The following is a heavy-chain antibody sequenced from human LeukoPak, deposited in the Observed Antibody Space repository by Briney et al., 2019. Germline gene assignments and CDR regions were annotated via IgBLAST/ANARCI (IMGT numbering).Heavy chain of an antibody. J-gene: IGHJ4*02. CDR2: IHHSGST. CDR1: GGSINNGGYS. Sequence: PSQTPSPTCAVSGGSINNGGYSRSLIRQPPRRGLEWIGYIHHSGSTHYNPSLRSRVTLSVDRSKNQFSLKMNSVTAADTAVYYCARGATSSGYYLDYWGQGTLVTVSS. CDR3: ARGATSSGYYLDY. D-gene: IGHD3-22*01. V-gene: IGHV4-30-2*01.